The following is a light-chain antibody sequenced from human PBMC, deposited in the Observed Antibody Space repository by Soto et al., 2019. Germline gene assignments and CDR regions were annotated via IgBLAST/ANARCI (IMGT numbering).Light chain of an antibody. V-gene: IGLV2-14*03. Sequence: QSALTQPASVSGSPGQSITISCTGTGSDIGDSNYVSWYQQHPGKAPKLVIYDVSNRPSGVSNRFSGSKSANTASLTISGLQAEDEADYYCSSFISSSTSYVFGTGTKVTAL. CDR2: DVS. CDR1: GSDIGDSNY. CDR3: SSFISSSTSYV. J-gene: IGLJ1*01.